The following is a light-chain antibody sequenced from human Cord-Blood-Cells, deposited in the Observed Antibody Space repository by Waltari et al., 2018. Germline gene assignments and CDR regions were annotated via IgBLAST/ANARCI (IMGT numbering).Light chain of an antibody. CDR1: SSDVGSYNL. V-gene: IGLV2-23*01. Sequence: QSALTQPAHVSGSPGPSITISCTGTSSDVGSYNLVSWYQQHPGKAPKPMIYEGSKRPSGVSNRFSGSKSGNTASLTISGRQAEDEADYYCCSYAGSSTWVFGGGTKLTVL. CDR2: EGS. J-gene: IGLJ3*02. CDR3: CSYAGSSTWV.